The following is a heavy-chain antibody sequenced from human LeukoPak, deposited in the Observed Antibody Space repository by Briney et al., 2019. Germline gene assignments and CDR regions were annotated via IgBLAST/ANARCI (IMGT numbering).Heavy chain of an antibody. CDR2: IHHSGTT. CDR1: GYSISSGYH. J-gene: IGHJ3*02. Sequence: PSETLSLTCAVSGYSISSGYHWGWIRQPPGKGLEWIGYIHHSGTTDYNLSLKSRVIILVDTTKNQFSLKVGSLTAADTAVYYCARRLGVITRDAYDIWGQGTMVIVSS. V-gene: IGHV4-38-2*01. D-gene: IGHD3-3*01. CDR3: ARRLGVITRDAYDI.